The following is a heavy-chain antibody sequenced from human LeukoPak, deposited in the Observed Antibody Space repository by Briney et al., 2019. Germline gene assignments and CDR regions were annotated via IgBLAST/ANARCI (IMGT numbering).Heavy chain of an antibody. Sequence: SETLSLTCTVSGGSISPYYWSWIRQPPGKGLEWIGYIYYSGSTNNNPSLKSRVTIPVDTSKNQFSLKLNSVTAADTAVYYCARHRRGWSRGYYYGLDVWGQGTTVTVSS. CDR3: ARHRRGWSRGYYYGLDV. CDR1: GGSISPYY. V-gene: IGHV4-59*08. J-gene: IGHJ6*02. CDR2: IYYSGST. D-gene: IGHD6-19*01.